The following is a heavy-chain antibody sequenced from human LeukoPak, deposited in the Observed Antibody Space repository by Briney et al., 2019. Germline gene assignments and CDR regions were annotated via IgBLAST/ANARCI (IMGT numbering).Heavy chain of an antibody. J-gene: IGHJ4*02. CDR3: AREATESGYPHYVDY. CDR1: GGSISNFY. Sequence: PSETLSLTCTVSGGSISNFYWNWIRQPAGKGLEWIGRIYSSEDTNYNPSLKSRVSLSVDTSNNQFSLKLNSVTAADTAVYYCAREATESGYPHYVDYWGQGILVTVSS. V-gene: IGHV4-4*07. CDR2: IYSSEDT. D-gene: IGHD5-12*01.